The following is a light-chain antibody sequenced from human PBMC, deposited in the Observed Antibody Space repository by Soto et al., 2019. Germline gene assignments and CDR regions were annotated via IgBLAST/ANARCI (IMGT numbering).Light chain of an antibody. CDR3: QQYGTSPMYT. J-gene: IGKJ2*01. CDR2: AAS. V-gene: IGKV3-20*01. CDR1: QSVSSSY. Sequence: EIVLTQSPGTLSLSPGEGATLSCGASQSVSSSYLAWYQQKPGQAPRLLIYAASSRATGIPDRFSGSGSGTDFTLTISRLEPEDFAVYYCQQYGTSPMYTFGQGTKLEIK.